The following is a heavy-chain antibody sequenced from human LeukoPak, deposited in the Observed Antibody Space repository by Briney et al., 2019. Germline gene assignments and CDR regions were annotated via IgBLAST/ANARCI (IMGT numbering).Heavy chain of an antibody. CDR2: ISGSGSST. CDR3: ARDRDGDPYFDY. J-gene: IGHJ4*02. Sequence: PGGSLRLSCAASGFTFNGYAMSWVRQAPGKGLEWVSGISGSGSSTYYADSVKGRFSISRVNSKKTLYLQLNSLRAEDTAVYYCARDRDGDPYFDYWGQGTLVTVSS. CDR1: GFTFNGYA. D-gene: IGHD4-17*01. V-gene: IGHV3-23*01.